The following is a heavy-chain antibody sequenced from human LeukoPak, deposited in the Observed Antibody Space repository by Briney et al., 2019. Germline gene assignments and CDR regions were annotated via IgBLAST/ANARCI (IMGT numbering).Heavy chain of an antibody. CDR1: GYTFASYA. CDR2: INTNTGNP. Sequence: ASVKLSCQASGYTFASYAMNWVRQAPGQGLEWMGWINTNTGNPTYAQGFTGRFVFSLDTSVSTAYLQISSLKAADTAMYYCARTSYEKGLWELLYPGHLDYWGQGTLVTVSS. D-gene: IGHD1-26*01. V-gene: IGHV7-4-1*02. CDR3: ARTSYEKGLWELLYPGHLDY. J-gene: IGHJ4*02.